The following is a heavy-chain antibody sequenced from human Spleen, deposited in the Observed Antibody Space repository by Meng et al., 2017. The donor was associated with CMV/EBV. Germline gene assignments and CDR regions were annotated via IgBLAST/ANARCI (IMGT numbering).Heavy chain of an antibody. CDR1: GGTFSNYA. CDR2: IIPVFGST. V-gene: IGHV1-69*05. Sequence: KVSCKACGGTFSNYAISWVRQAPGQGLEWMGGIIPVFGSTDYAQKFQGRVTITTDDSTSTVYMELSSLISEDTAIYYCARGFATGADSWGQGTLVTVSS. CDR3: ARGFATGADS. J-gene: IGHJ4*02.